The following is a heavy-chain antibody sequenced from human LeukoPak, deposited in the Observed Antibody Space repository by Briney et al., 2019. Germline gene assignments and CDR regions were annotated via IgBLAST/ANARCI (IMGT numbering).Heavy chain of an antibody. Sequence: SETLSLTCTVSGGSISSSSYYWGWIRQPPGKGLEWIGSIFYSGSTYYNPSLKSRVTISVDTSKNQFSLKLSSVTAADTAVYYCARGPTTTVTTHWDQGTLVTVSS. CDR3: ARGPTTTVTTH. D-gene: IGHD4-17*01. V-gene: IGHV4-39*07. J-gene: IGHJ1*01. CDR1: GGSISSSSYY. CDR2: IFYSGST.